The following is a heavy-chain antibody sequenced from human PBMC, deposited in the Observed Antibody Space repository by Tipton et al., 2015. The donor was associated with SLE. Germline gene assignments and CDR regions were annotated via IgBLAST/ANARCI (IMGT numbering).Heavy chain of an antibody. CDR2: IYYSGST. D-gene: IGHD6-6*01. V-gene: IGHV4-59*11. J-gene: IGHJ4*02. CDR1: GGSISSHY. CDR3: ACGEQLVQTGY. Sequence: TLSFTCTVSGGSISSHYWSWIRQPPGKGLEWIGYIYYSGSTNYNPSLKSRVTISVDTSKNQFSLKLSSVTAADTAVYYCACGEQLVQTGYWGQGTLVTVSS.